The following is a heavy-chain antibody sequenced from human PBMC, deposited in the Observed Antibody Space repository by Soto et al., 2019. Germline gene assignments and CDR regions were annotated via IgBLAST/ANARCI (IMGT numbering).Heavy chain of an antibody. J-gene: IGHJ6*02. CDR3: AILSGIPAVDGLDV. Sequence: QVQLQESGPGLVKPSETLSLTCTVSGGSISNYYWSWVRQPPGKGLEWIGYSHYTGSTNYNPSLKSRVALSVDTSKRQFSLTLCSVTAADTADYYCAILSGIPAVDGLDVRGQGTAVIVS. CDR2: SHYTGST. V-gene: IGHV4-59*01. D-gene: IGHD6-19*01. CDR1: GGSISNYY.